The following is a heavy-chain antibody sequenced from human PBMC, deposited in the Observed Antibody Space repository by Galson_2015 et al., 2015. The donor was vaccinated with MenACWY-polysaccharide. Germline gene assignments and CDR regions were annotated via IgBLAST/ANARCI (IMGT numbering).Heavy chain of an antibody. CDR2: MDPNSANT. V-gene: IGHV1-8*01. CDR1: EYTFTSYD. D-gene: IGHD6-6*01. CDR3: ERGGAARRGWYFDL. J-gene: IGHJ2*01. Sequence: SLKVSCKASEYTFTSYDINWVRQAPGQGLEWIGWMDPNSANTGYGKKIQGRATMTRNTSMSTAYMELSSLRFEDTAVYYCERGGAARRGWYFDLWGRGTLVTVSS.